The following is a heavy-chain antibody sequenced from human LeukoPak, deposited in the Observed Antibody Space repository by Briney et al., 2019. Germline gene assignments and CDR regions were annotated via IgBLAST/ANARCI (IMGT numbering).Heavy chain of an antibody. CDR1: GGSIRSSYYY. V-gene: IGHV4-39*01. Sequence: SETLSLTCTVSGGSIRSSYYYWGWIRQPPGKGLEWIGSIYDSGSTYYNPSLKSRVTISVDTSKNQFSLKLSSVTAADTAVYYCARRGYDSSGYYRNYWGQGTLVTVSS. CDR2: IYDSGST. D-gene: IGHD3-22*01. CDR3: ARRGYDSSGYYRNY. J-gene: IGHJ4*02.